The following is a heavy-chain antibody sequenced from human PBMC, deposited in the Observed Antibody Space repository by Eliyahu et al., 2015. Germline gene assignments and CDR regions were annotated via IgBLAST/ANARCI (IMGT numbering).Heavy chain of an antibody. Sequence: EVQLVESGGGLVKPGGSLRLXXAAXGFTFXSYSMNWVRQAPGKGLEWGSSISSSSSYIYYAXSVKGRFTISRDNTKNSLYLQMNSLRAEDTAVYYCAREWLRSSFFDYWGQGTLVTVSS. CDR2: ISSSSSYI. J-gene: IGHJ4*02. CDR1: GFTFXSYS. V-gene: IGHV3-21*01. CDR3: AREWLRSSFFDY. D-gene: IGHD5-12*01.